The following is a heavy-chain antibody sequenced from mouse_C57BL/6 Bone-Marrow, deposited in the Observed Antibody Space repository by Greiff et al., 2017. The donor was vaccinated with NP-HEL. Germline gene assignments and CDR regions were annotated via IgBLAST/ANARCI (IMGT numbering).Heavy chain of an antibody. CDR3: ARRGLPSYYAMDY. J-gene: IGHJ4*01. Sequence: VQLQQSGPELVKPGASVKMSCKASGYTFTDYNMHWVKQSHGKSLEWIGYINPNNGGTSYNQKFKGKATLTVNKSSSTAYMELRSLTSEDSAVYYCARRGLPSYYAMDYWGQGTSVTVSS. V-gene: IGHV1-22*01. D-gene: IGHD2-4*01. CDR1: GYTFTDYN. CDR2: INPNNGGT.